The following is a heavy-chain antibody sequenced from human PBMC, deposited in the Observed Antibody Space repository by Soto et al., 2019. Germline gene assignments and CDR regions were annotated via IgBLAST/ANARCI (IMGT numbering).Heavy chain of an antibody. CDR2: IYWSGNT. CDR3: ARGAADYGDAFDI. CDR1: GDSTSRGGYY. Sequence: QVRLQESGPGLVKPSQTLSLTCRVSGDSTSRGGYYWSWIRQHPGKGLEWIGYIYWSGNTYFNPSLKSPVSISLGTSSNQFSLNLTSVTAADTAVYYCARGAADYGDAFDIWGQGTTVTVSS. V-gene: IGHV4-31*01. J-gene: IGHJ3*02. D-gene: IGHD4-17*01.